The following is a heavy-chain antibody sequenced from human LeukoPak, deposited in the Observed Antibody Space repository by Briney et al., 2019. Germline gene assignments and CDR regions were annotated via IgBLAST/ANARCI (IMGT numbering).Heavy chain of an antibody. Sequence: SETLSLTXTVSGGSIRSGSYYWSWIRQPAGKGLEWIGRIYTSGSTNYNPSLKSRVTISVDTSKNQFSLKLSSVTAADTAVYYCARDSYDYVWGSSNFDYWGQGTLVTVSS. V-gene: IGHV4-61*02. J-gene: IGHJ4*02. D-gene: IGHD3-16*01. CDR3: ARDSYDYVWGSSNFDY. CDR1: GGSIRSGSYY. CDR2: IYTSGST.